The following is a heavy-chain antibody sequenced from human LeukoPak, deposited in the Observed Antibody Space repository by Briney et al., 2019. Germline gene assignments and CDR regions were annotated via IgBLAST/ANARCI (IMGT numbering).Heavy chain of an antibody. V-gene: IGHV3-23*01. CDR2: LSGSGGST. CDR3: AKDLSYGMDV. CDR1: GFTFSTYS. J-gene: IGHJ6*02. Sequence: PGGSLRLSCAASGFTFSTYSMTWVRQGPGKGLEWVSALSGSGGSTYYADSVKGRFTISRDNSKNTLYLQMNSLRAEDTAVYYCAKDLSYGMDVWGQGTTVTVSS.